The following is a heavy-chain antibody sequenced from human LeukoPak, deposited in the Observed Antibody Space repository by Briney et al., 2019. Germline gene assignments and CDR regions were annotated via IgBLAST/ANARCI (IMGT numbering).Heavy chain of an antibody. Sequence: AGGSLRLSCAASGFTFTTFDMNWVRQAPGKGLEWVSYISRSGSAIYYANSVKGRFTISRDSAKNSLYLQMSSLRAEDTAVYYCAREDRNGYTSGYDYWGQGTLVTVSS. CDR3: AREDRNGYTSGYDY. V-gene: IGHV3-48*03. CDR1: GFTFTTFD. J-gene: IGHJ4*02. D-gene: IGHD3-22*01. CDR2: ISRSGSAI.